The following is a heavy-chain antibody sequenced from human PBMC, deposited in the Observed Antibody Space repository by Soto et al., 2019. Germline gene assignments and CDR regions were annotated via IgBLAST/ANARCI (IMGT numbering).Heavy chain of an antibody. CDR1: GGSISSYY. V-gene: IGHV4-59*08. CDR3: ARREYSSSPRRWHWFDP. D-gene: IGHD6-6*01. CDR2: IYYSGST. Sequence: SETLSLTCTVSGGSISSYYWSWIRQPPGKGLEWIGYIYYSGSTNYNPSLKSRVTISVDTSKNQFSLKLSSVTAADTAVYYCARREYSSSPRRWHWFDPWGQGTLVTVSS. J-gene: IGHJ5*02.